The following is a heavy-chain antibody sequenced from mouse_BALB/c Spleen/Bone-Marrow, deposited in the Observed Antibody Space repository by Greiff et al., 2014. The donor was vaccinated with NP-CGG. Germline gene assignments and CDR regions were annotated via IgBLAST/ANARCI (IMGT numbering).Heavy chain of an antibody. CDR2: IYPGDGDT. V-gene: IGHV1-80*01. D-gene: IGHD1-1*01. Sequence: LVESGAELVRPGSSVKISCKASGYAFSSYWMNWVKQRPGQGLEWIGQIYPGDGDTNYNGKFKGKATLTADKSSSTAYMQLSSLTSEDSAVYFCAREDGSSPFAYWGQGTLVTVSA. J-gene: IGHJ3*01. CDR3: AREDGSSPFAY. CDR1: GYAFSSYW.